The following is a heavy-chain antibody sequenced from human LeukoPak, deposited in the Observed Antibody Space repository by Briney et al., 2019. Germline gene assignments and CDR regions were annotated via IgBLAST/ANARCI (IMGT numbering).Heavy chain of an antibody. CDR1: GFTFSSYW. CDR2: IKQDGSER. CDR3: ARDRYFQH. V-gene: IGHV3-7*04. J-gene: IGHJ1*01. Sequence: GGSLRLSCAASGFTFSSYWTSWVRQAPGKGLEWVANIKQDGSERYYVDSVKGRFTISRDNAKNSVYLQMNSLRAEDTAVYYCARDRYFQHWGQGTLVTVSS.